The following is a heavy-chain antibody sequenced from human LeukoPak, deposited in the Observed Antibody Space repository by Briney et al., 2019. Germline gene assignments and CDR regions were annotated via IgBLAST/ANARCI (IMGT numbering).Heavy chain of an antibody. CDR1: GYTFTSYG. D-gene: IGHD3-9*01. CDR2: ISAYNGNT. V-gene: IGHV1-18*01. CDR3: ARNVLRYFDWLPRQDD. Sequence: ASVKVSCKASGYTFTSYGISWVRQAPGQGLEWMGWISAYNGNTNYAQKLQGRVTMTTDTSTSTAYMELRSLRSDDTAVYYCARNVLRYFDWLPRQDDRGQGTLVTVSS. J-gene: IGHJ4*02.